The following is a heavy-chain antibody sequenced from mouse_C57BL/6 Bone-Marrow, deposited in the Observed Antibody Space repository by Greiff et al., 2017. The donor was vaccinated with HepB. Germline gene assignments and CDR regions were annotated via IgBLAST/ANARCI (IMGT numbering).Heavy chain of an antibody. CDR2: ILPGSGST. J-gene: IGHJ1*03. CDR1: GYTFTGYW. CDR3: ASKKLWYFDV. V-gene: IGHV1-9*01. Sequence: QVQLQQSGAELMKPGASVKLSCKATGYTFTGYWIEWVKQRPGHGLEWIGEILPGSGSTNNNEKFKGKATFTADTSSNTAYMQLSILTTEYSAIYYCASKKLWYFDVWGTGTTVTVSS.